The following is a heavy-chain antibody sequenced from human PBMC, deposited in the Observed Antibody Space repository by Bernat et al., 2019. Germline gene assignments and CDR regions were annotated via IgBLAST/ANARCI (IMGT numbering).Heavy chain of an antibody. CDR1: GFTISSYG. V-gene: IGHV3-33*08. Sequence: VQLVESGGGLVQPGGSLRLSCAASGFTISSYGMHWVRQAPGKGLEWVAVIWYDGSNKYYADSVKGRFTISRDNSKNTLYLQMNSLRAEDTAVYYCAREMVGATTWDYAFDIWGQGTMVTVSS. D-gene: IGHD1-26*01. CDR2: IWYDGSNK. CDR3: AREMVGATTWDYAFDI. J-gene: IGHJ3*02.